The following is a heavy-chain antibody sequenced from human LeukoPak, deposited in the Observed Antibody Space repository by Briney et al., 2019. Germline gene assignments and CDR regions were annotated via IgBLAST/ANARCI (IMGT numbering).Heavy chain of an antibody. D-gene: IGHD6-6*01. Sequence: SGPTLVNPTQTLTLTCTFSGFSLSTSGVGVGWIRQPPGKALEGLALIYWNDDKRYSPSLKSRLTITKDTSKNQVVLTMTNMDPVDTATYYCAHRPIGPFLIAARPYDAFDIWGQGTMVTVSS. V-gene: IGHV2-5*01. CDR3: AHRPIGPFLIAARPYDAFDI. J-gene: IGHJ3*02. CDR2: IYWNDDK. CDR1: GFSLSTSGVG.